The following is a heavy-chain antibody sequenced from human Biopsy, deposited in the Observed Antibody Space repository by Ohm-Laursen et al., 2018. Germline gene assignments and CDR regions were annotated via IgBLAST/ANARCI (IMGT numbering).Heavy chain of an antibody. CDR2: ISGSGSTT. CDR1: GFTFSSYV. D-gene: IGHD2-15*01. J-gene: IGHJ4*02. Sequence: SLRLSCAAFGFTFSSYVMSWVRQAPGKGLEWVSTISGSGSTTYYADSVKGRFTISRDNSKNTPYLQMNSLRAEDTAVYYCAKDHCSGGTCYSDGPVFDFWGQGTLVTVSS. V-gene: IGHV3-23*01. CDR3: AKDHCSGGTCYSDGPVFDF.